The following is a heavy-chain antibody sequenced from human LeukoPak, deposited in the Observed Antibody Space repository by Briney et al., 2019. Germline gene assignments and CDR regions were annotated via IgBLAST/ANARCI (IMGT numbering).Heavy chain of an antibody. Sequence: NSSETLSLTCTVSGGSISSSSYYWGWIRQPPGKGLEWIGSIYYSGSTYYNPSLKSRVTISVDTSKNQFSLKLSSVTTADTAVYYCTRAPDDLLHGRAFDIWGQGTTVTVSS. J-gene: IGHJ3*02. V-gene: IGHV4-39*01. CDR3: TRAPDDLLHGRAFDI. D-gene: IGHD1-1*01. CDR2: IYYSGST. CDR1: GGSISSSSYY.